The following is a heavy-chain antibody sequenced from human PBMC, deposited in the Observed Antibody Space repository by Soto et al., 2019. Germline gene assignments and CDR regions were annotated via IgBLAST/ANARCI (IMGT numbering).Heavy chain of an antibody. Sequence: PSETLSLTCTVSGGSISSYDWSWIRQPPGKGLEWIGYIYYSGSTNYNPSLKSRVTISVDTSKNQFSLKLSSVTAADTAVYYCARDSYDSSGYYYGALDNWFDPWGQGTLVTVSS. CDR1: GGSISSYD. CDR3: ARDSYDSSGYYYGALDNWFDP. J-gene: IGHJ5*02. D-gene: IGHD3-22*01. CDR2: IYYSGST. V-gene: IGHV4-59*01.